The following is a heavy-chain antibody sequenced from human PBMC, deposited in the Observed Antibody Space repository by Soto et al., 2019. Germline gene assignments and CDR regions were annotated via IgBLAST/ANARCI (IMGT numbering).Heavy chain of an antibody. Sequence: SETLSLTCDVSGESISSGGFSWSWIRQPPGKGPEWIGYIFHGGSTYSNPSPKSRVAISLDRSKNQFSLKLRSVTAADTAVYYCARGGDYYFDHWGQGTLVTVSS. CDR3: ARGGDYYFDH. V-gene: IGHV4-30-2*01. J-gene: IGHJ4*02. CDR1: GESISSGGFS. D-gene: IGHD2-21*02. CDR2: IFHGGST.